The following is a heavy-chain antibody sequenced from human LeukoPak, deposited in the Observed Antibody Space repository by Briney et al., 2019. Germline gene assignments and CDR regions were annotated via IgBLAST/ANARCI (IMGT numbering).Heavy chain of an antibody. V-gene: IGHV3-23*01. D-gene: IGHD3-3*01. CDR3: AKETAPGRFLEWLTWLDP. CDR1: GFTFSSYA. J-gene: IGHJ5*02. Sequence: GGSLRLSCAASGFTFSSYAMSWVRQAPGKGLEWVSAISGSGGSTYYADSVKGRFTISRDNSKNTLYLQMNSLRAEDTAVYYCAKETAPGRFLEWLTWLDPWGQGTLVTVSS. CDR2: ISGSGGST.